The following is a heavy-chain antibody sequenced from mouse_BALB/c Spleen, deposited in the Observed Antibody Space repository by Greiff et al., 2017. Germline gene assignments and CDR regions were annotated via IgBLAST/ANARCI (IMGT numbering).Heavy chain of an antibody. CDR1: GFTFSSYG. CDR2: INSNGGST. CDR3: ARDHYDYDGYYAMDY. J-gene: IGHJ4*01. Sequence: DVQLVESGGGLVQPGGSLKLSCAASGFTFSSYGMSWVRQTPDKRLELVATINSNGGSTYYPDSVKGRFTISRDNAKNTLYLQMSSLKSEDTAMYYCARDHYDYDGYYAMDYWGQGTSVTVSS. V-gene: IGHV5-6-3*01. D-gene: IGHD2-4*01.